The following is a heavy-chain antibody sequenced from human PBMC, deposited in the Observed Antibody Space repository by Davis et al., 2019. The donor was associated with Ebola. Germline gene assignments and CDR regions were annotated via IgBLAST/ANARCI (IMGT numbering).Heavy chain of an antibody. CDR2: MYPGDSDT. D-gene: IGHD1-26*01. J-gene: IGHJ6*02. Sequence: GESLKISCKGSGYSFTSYWIGWVRQVPGKGLEWMGIMYPGDSDTRYSPSFQGQVTISVDKSISTAYLQWSSLKASDTAMYYCARQTVGARNYYYYGMDVWGQGTTVTVSS. CDR1: GYSFTSYW. V-gene: IGHV5-51*01. CDR3: ARQTVGARNYYYYGMDV.